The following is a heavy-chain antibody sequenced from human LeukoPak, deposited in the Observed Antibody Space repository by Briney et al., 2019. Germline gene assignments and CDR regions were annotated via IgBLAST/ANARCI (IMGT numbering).Heavy chain of an antibody. V-gene: IGHV3-33*01. D-gene: IGHD2-2*01. J-gene: IGHJ6*02. CDR2: ICYDGSNK. CDR3: AREYCSSTSCQTYYYYYGMDV. Sequence: GGSLRLSCAASGFTFSSYGMHWVRQAPGKGLEWVAVICYDGSNKYYADSVKGRFTISRDNSKNTLYLQMNSLRAEDTAVYYCAREYCSSTSCQTYYYYYGMDVWGQGTTVTVSS. CDR1: GFTFSSYG.